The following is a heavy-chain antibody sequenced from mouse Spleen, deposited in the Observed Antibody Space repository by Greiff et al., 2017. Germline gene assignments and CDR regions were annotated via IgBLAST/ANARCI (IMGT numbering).Heavy chain of an antibody. CDR2: INPSSGYT. V-gene: IGHV1-4*01. CDR1: GYTFTSYT. J-gene: IGHJ4*01. Sequence: VQRVESGAELARPGASVKMSCEASGYTFTSYTMHWVKQRPGQGLEWIGYINPSSGYTKYNQKFKDKATLTADKSSSTAYMQLSSLTSEDSAVYYCARYPLDAMDYWGQGTSVTVSS. CDR3: ARYPLDAMDY.